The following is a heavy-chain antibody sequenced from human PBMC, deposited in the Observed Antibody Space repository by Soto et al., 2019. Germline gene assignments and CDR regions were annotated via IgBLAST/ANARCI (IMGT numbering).Heavy chain of an antibody. CDR1: GYTFTSYD. CDR3: ARVRSDYVWGSYRYYYYYGMDV. J-gene: IGHJ6*02. Sequence: GASVKVSCKASGYTFTSYDINWVRQATGQGLEWMGWMNPNSGNTGYAQKFQGRVTMTRNTSISTAYMALSSLRSEDTAVYYCARVRSDYVWGSYRYYYYYGMDVWGQGTTVTVSS. V-gene: IGHV1-8*01. CDR2: MNPNSGNT. D-gene: IGHD3-16*02.